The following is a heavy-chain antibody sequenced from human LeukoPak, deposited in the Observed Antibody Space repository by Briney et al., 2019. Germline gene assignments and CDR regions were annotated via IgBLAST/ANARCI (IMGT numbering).Heavy chain of an antibody. J-gene: IGHJ6*02. CDR3: AREIAVAGTGYYYGMDV. D-gene: IGHD6-19*01. V-gene: IGHV5-51*01. Sequence: GESLKIPCKGSGYSFTSYWIGWVRQMPGKGLEGMGIIYPGDSDTRYSPSFQGQVTISADKSISNAYLQWSSLKASDTARYYCAREIAVAGTGYYYGMDVWSQGTTVTVSS. CDR2: IYPGDSDT. CDR1: GYSFTSYW.